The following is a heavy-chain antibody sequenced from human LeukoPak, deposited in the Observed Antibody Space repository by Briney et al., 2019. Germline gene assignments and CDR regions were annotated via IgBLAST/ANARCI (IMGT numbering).Heavy chain of an antibody. Sequence: ASVKVSCKASGGTFSSYAISWVRQAPGQGLEWMGGIIPIFGTANYAQKFQGRVTITADESTSTAYMELSSLRSEDTAVYYCARGVYSSAEFYYYYMDVWGKGTTVTISS. V-gene: IGHV1-69*13. J-gene: IGHJ6*03. CDR2: IIPIFGTA. D-gene: IGHD6-19*01. CDR1: GGTFSSYA. CDR3: ARGVYSSAEFYYYYMDV.